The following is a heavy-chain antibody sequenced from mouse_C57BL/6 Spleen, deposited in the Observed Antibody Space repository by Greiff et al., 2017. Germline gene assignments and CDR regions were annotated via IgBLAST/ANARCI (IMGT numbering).Heavy chain of an antibody. Sequence: VQLQQPGAELVMPGASVKLSCKASGYTFTSYWMHWVKQRPGQGLEWIGEIDPSDSYTNYNQKFKGKSTLTVDKSSSTAYMQLSSLTSEDSAVYYCARETYDYADYWGQGTTLTVSS. V-gene: IGHV1-69*01. D-gene: IGHD2-4*01. CDR3: ARETYDYADY. J-gene: IGHJ2*01. CDR1: GYTFTSYW. CDR2: IDPSDSYT.